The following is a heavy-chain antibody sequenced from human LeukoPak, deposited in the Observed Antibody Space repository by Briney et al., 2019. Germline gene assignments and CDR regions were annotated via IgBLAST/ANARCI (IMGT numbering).Heavy chain of an antibody. Sequence: ASVKVSCKASGYTFTGYYMHWVRLAPGQGLEWMGWINPNSGGTNYAQKFQGRVTMTRDTSISTAYMELSRLRSDDTAVYYCARDHEPMGAYYMDVWGKGTTVTISS. CDR1: GYTFTGYY. CDR2: INPNSGGT. J-gene: IGHJ6*03. CDR3: ARDHEPMGAYYMDV. V-gene: IGHV1-2*02. D-gene: IGHD3-10*01.